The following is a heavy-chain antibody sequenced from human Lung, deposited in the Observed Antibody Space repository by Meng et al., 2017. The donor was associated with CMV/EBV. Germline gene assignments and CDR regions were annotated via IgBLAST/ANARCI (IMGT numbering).Heavy chain of an antibody. J-gene: IGHJ4*02. CDR3: ASGTPGRSYCDY. Sequence: LLQSGPEVKKREASVRVSFKASGYTFGSYGICWVRQAPGQGLEWMGWFVNYVDTYPAPKFQGRVTMTTDTHTNTAFMELRSLTSDDTAVYYCASGTPGRSYCDYWGQGTLVTVSS. D-gene: IGHD2-15*01. CDR1: GYTFGSYG. CDR2: FVNYVDT. V-gene: IGHV1-18*01.